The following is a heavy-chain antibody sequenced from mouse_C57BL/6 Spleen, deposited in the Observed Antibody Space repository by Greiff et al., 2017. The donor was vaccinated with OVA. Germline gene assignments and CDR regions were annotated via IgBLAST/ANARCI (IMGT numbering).Heavy chain of an antibody. CDR3: ARSTYDINYFDY. Sequence: QVQLQQPGPELVKPGASVKLSCKASGYTFTSYWLHWVKQRPGQGLEWIGIINPSNGGTNYNEKFKSKATLTVDKSSSTAYMQLSRLTSEDSAIYYCARSTYDINYFDYWGQGTTLTVSS. CDR1: GYTFTSYW. D-gene: IGHD2-12*01. V-gene: IGHV1-53*01. J-gene: IGHJ2*01. CDR2: INPSNGGT.